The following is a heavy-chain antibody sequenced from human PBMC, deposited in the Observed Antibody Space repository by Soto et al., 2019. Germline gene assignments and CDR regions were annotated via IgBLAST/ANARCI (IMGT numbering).Heavy chain of an antibody. V-gene: IGHV4-59*01. CDR2: IYYSGST. Sequence: QVQLQESGPGLVKPSETLSLTCTVSGGSISSYYWSWIRQPPGKGLEWIGYIYYSGSTNYNPSLKCRVTISVDTSKNRFSLKLSSVTAADTAVYYGARRYGGNFDYWGQGTLVTVSS. CDR3: ARRYGGNFDY. J-gene: IGHJ4*02. CDR1: GGSISSYY. D-gene: IGHD3-10*01.